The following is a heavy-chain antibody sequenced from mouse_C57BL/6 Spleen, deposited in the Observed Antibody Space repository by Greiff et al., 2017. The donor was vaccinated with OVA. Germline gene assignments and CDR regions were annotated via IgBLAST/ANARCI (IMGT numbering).Heavy chain of an antibody. CDR3: ARVSDGYHDYAMDY. CDR2: ISYDGSN. Sequence: EVQLQESGPGLVKPSQSLSLTCSVTGYSITSGYYWNWIRQFPGNKLEWMGYISYDGSNNYNPSLKNRISITRDTSKNQFFLKLNSVTTEDTATDYCARVSDGYHDYAMDYWGQGTSVTVSS. CDR1: GYSITSGYY. D-gene: IGHD2-3*01. V-gene: IGHV3-6*01. J-gene: IGHJ4*01.